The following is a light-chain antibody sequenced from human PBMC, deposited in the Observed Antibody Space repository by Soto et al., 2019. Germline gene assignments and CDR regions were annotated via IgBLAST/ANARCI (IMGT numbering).Light chain of an antibody. CDR1: QSVSDK. J-gene: IGKJ1*01. V-gene: IGKV3-15*01. CDR2: HAS. CDR3: QQYGSSFGT. Sequence: EIVMTQSPATVSVSPGERATLSCRASQSVSDKLAWYQQKPGQAPRLLIYHASARATGIPARFSGSGSGTEFTLTISGMQSEEFAVYYCQQYGSSFGTFGQGTKVDIK.